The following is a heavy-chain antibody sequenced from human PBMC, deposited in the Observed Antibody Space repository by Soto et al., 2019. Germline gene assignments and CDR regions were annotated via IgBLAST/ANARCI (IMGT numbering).Heavy chain of an antibody. J-gene: IGHJ4*02. CDR1: GGSISSSSYY. CDR2: IYYSGST. V-gene: IGHV4-39*01. CDR3: ARSDYIWGMNDY. D-gene: IGHD3-16*01. Sequence: SSETLSLTCTVSGGSISSSSYYWGWIRQPPGKGLEWIGSIYYSGSTYYNPSLKSRVTISVDTSKNQFSLKLSSVTAADTAVYYCARSDYIWGMNDYWGQGTLVTVSS.